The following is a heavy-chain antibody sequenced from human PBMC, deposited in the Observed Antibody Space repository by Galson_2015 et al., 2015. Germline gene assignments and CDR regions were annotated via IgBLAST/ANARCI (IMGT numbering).Heavy chain of an antibody. D-gene: IGHD3-22*01. CDR1: GFTFSSYA. J-gene: IGHJ5*02. V-gene: IGHV3-23*01. CDR2: ISGSGGST. CDR3: ANYYFDSSNYPSPPRFDP. Sequence: SLRLSCAASGFTFSSYAMSWVRQAPGKGLERVSTISGSGGSTIYADSVKGRFTVSRDNSKNTLYLQMNSLRVEDTAVYYCANYYFDSSNYPSPPRFDPWGQGTLVTVSS.